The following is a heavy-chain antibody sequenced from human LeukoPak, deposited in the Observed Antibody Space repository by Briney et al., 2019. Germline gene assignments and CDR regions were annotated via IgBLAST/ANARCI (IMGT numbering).Heavy chain of an antibody. V-gene: IGHV4-59*01. J-gene: IGHJ4*02. Sequence: SETLSLTCTVSGGSISSYYWSWIRQPPGKGLEWIGYIYYSGSTNYNPSLKSRVTISVDTSKNQFSLKLSSVTAADTAVYYCARDPGYGSGSYYRGYFDYWGQGTLVTVSS. CDR1: GGSISSYY. CDR3: ARDPGYGSGSYYRGYFDY. CDR2: IYYSGST. D-gene: IGHD3-10*01.